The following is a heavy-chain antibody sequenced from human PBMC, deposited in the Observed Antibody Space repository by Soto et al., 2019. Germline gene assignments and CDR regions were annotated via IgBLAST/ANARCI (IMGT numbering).Heavy chain of an antibody. V-gene: IGHV3-30*18. CDR1: GFTFSSYG. CDR3: AKDMVDGRSYYPLYYYYGMDV. CDR2: ISYDGSNK. Sequence: PGGSLRLSCAASGFTFSSYGMHWVRQAPGKGLEWVAVISYDGSNKYYADSVKGRFTISRDNSKNTLYLQMNSLRAEDTAVYYCAKDMVDGRSYYPLYYYYGMDVWGQGTTVTVSS. D-gene: IGHD1-26*01. J-gene: IGHJ6*02.